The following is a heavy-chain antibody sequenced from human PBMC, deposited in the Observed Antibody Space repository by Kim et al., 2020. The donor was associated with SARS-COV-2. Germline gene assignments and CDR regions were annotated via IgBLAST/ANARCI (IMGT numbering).Heavy chain of an antibody. D-gene: IGHD3-3*01. CDR2: IYHSGST. J-gene: IGHJ4*02. Sequence: SETLSLTCTVSGYSISSGYYWGWIRQPPGKGLEWIGSIYHSGSTYYNPSLKSRVTISVDTSKNQFSLKLSSVTAADTAVYYCARDTNLIRFLEWLSNFDYWGQGTLVTVSS. CDR1: GYSISSGYY. V-gene: IGHV4-38-2*02. CDR3: ARDTNLIRFLEWLSNFDY.